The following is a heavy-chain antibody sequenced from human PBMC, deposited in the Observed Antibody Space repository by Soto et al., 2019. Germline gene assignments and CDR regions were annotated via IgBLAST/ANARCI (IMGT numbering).Heavy chain of an antibody. Sequence: PSETLSLTCTVSGGSISSSSYYWGWIRQPPGKGLEWIGSIYYSGSTYYNPSLKSRVTISVDTSKNQFSLKLSSVTAADTAVYYCARQTYYYYYMDVWGKGTTVT. CDR2: IYYSGST. CDR1: GGSISSSSYY. V-gene: IGHV4-39*01. J-gene: IGHJ6*03. CDR3: ARQTYYYYYMDV.